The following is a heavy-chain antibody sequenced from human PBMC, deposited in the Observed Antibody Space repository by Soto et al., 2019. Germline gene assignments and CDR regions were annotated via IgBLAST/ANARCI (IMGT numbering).Heavy chain of an antibody. J-gene: IGHJ4*02. CDR2: INAGNGNT. CDR1: GYTFTSYG. V-gene: IGHV1-3*01. Sequence: ASVKVSCKASGYTFTSYGSSWVRQAPGQGLEWMEWINAGNGNTKYSQKFQGRVTITRDTSASTAYMELSSLRSEDTAVYYCARAQYYYGSGADYWGQGTLVTVSS. CDR3: ARAQYYYGSGADY. D-gene: IGHD3-10*01.